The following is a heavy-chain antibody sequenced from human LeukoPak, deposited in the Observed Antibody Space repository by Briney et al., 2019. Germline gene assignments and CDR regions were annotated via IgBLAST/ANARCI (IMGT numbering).Heavy chain of an antibody. D-gene: IGHD3-10*01. CDR2: IYHSGST. CDR1: GGSISSYY. V-gene: IGHV4-38-2*02. CDR3: ARDGAGINDTFDI. Sequence: SETLSLTCTVSGGSISSYYWSWIRQPPGKGLDWIGSIYHSGSTYYNPSLKSRVTISVDTSKNQFSLKLSSVTAADTAVYYCARDGAGINDTFDIWGQGTMVTVSS. J-gene: IGHJ3*02.